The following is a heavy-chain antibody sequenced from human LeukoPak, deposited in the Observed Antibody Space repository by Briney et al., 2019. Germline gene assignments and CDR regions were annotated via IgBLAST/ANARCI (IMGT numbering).Heavy chain of an antibody. CDR2: IYYSGST. CDR3: ARVSPWSSSWYYFDY. V-gene: IGHV4-59*01. D-gene: IGHD6-13*01. CDR1: GGSISSYC. J-gene: IGHJ4*02. Sequence: SETLSLTCTVSGGSISSYCWSWIRQPPGKGLEWIGYIYYSGSTNYNPSLKGRVTISVDTSKNQFSLKLSSVTAADTAVYYCARVSPWSSSWYYFDYWGQGTLVTVSS.